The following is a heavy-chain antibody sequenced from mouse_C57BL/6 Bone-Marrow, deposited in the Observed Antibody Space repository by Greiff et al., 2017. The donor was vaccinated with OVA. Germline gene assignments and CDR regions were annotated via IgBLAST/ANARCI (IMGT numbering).Heavy chain of an antibody. Sequence: EVMLVESGGGLVQPKGSLKLSCAASGFSFNTYAMNWVRQAPGKGLEWVARIRSKSNNYATYYADSVKDRITISRDDSESMLYLQMNNLKTEDTAMYYCVRHDVYWYFDVWGTGTTVTVSS. CDR1: GFSFNTYA. V-gene: IGHV10-1*01. D-gene: IGHD2-3*01. CDR2: IRSKSNNYAT. CDR3: VRHDVYWYFDV. J-gene: IGHJ1*03.